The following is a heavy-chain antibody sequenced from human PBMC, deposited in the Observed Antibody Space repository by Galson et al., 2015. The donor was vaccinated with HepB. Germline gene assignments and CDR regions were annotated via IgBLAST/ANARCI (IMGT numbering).Heavy chain of an antibody. CDR2: IDYAGSKK. CDR3: AKDPYYYGSGSYSFDF. Sequence: SLRLSCAASGFRFSTHGLHWVRQAPGMGLEWVAFIDYAGSKKYYADSVRGRFTISRDNSKNTLYLQVDNLRPEDKAVYYCAKDPYYYGSGSYSFDFWGQGTLVTVSS. V-gene: IGHV3-30*02. J-gene: IGHJ4*02. D-gene: IGHD3-10*01. CDR1: GFRFSTHG.